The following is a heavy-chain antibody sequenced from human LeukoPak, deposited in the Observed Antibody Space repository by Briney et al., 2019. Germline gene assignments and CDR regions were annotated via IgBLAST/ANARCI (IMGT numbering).Heavy chain of an antibody. V-gene: IGHV3-53*01. CDR1: GFTVSDSF. J-gene: IGHJ4*02. CDR3: AREILGDGSYLIED. D-gene: IGHD1-26*01. CDR2: IYVAGST. Sequence: PGGSLRLSCAASGFTVSDSFMTWVRQAPGKGLEWVSVIYVAGSTYYADSVKGRFTVSRDNSKNTLYLQMNSLRADDTAVYYCAREILGDGSYLIEDWGQGILVTVSS.